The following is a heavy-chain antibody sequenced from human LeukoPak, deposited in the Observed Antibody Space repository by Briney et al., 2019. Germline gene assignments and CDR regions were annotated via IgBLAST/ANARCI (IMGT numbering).Heavy chain of an antibody. CDR3: ARDRDTAMAHYFDY. D-gene: IGHD5-18*01. CDR2: IYTSGST. Sequence: SETLSLTCTVSGVSISSYYWSWIRQPAGKGLEWIGRIYTSGSTNYNPSLKSRVTMSVDTSKNQFSLKLSSVTAADTAVYYCARDRDTAMAHYFDYWGQGTLVTVSS. J-gene: IGHJ4*02. V-gene: IGHV4-4*07. CDR1: GVSISSYY.